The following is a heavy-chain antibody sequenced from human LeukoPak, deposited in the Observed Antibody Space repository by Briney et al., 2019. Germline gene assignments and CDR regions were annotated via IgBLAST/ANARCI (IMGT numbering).Heavy chain of an antibody. V-gene: IGHV4-39*01. CDR3: ARQGAYYYHPFDS. J-gene: IGHJ4*02. CDR1: GGSLSSSSYY. CDR2: IYDSGSA. Sequence: PSETLSLTCTVSGGSLSSSSYYWGWIRQPPGRGLEWIGTIYDSGSAYYNPSLKSRVTISVDTSKNQFSLRLSSVTAADTAVYYCARQGAYYYHPFDSWGQGTLVTVSS. D-gene: IGHD3-22*01.